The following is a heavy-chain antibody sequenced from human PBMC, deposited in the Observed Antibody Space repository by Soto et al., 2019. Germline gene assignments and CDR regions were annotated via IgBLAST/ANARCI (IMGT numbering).Heavy chain of an antibody. CDR1: GGSISSSSYY. Sequence: QLQLQESGPGLVKPSETLSLTCTVSGGSISSSSYYWGWIRQPPGKGLEWIGSIYYSGSTYYNPSLKSRVTISVDTSKNQFSLKLSSVTAADTAVYYCARHRDPQQLVRGGDWFDPWGQGTLVTVSS. D-gene: IGHD6-13*01. V-gene: IGHV4-39*01. J-gene: IGHJ5*02. CDR2: IYYSGST. CDR3: ARHRDPQQLVRGGDWFDP.